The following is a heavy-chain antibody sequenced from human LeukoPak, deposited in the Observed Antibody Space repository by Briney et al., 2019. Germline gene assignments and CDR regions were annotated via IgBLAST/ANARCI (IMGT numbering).Heavy chain of an antibody. Sequence: ASVKVSCKASGYTFPNYAISWVRQAPGQGLEWMGWISTYNGNTNYAQKLQGRVTMTTDTSTTTAYMELRSLRFDDTAVYYCAREGYYYMDVWGKGTTVTISS. CDR1: GYTFPNYA. V-gene: IGHV1-18*01. CDR2: ISTYNGNT. J-gene: IGHJ6*03. CDR3: AREGYYYMDV.